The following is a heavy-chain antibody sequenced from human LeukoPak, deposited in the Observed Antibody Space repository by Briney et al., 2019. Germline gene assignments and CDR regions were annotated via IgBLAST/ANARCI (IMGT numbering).Heavy chain of an antibody. J-gene: IGHJ6*02. Sequence: PSETLSLTCTVSGGSISSYYWSWIRQPPGKGLEWIGYVYYSGSTNYNPSLKSRVTISVDTSKNQFSLKLSSVTAADTAVYYCARDQLSGWNYYGMDVWGPGTTVTVSS. CDR3: ARDQLSGWNYYGMDV. CDR2: VYYSGST. CDR1: GGSISSYY. D-gene: IGHD6-19*01. V-gene: IGHV4-59*01.